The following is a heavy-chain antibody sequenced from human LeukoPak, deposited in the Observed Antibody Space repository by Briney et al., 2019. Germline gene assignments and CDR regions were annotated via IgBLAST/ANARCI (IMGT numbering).Heavy chain of an antibody. CDR2: ISYDGSNK. CDR1: GFTFSSYA. CDR3: ARDLAYCGGDCYSWRYYFDY. D-gene: IGHD2-21*02. Sequence: PGGSLTLSCAAPGFTFSSYAMHWVRQAPGKGLEWVAVISYDGSNKYYADSVKGRFTISRDNSKNTLYLQMNSLRAEDTAVYYCARDLAYCGGDCYSWRYYFDYWGQGTLVTVSS. V-gene: IGHV3-30*04. J-gene: IGHJ4*02.